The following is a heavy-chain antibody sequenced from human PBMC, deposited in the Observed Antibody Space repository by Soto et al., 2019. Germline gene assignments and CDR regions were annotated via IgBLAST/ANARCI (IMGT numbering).Heavy chain of an antibody. J-gene: IGHJ6*02. D-gene: IGHD6-13*01. CDR1: GYTFTSYY. CDR2: INPSGGST. Sequence: ASVKVSCKASGYTFTSYYMHWVRQAPGQGLEWMGIINPSGGSTSYAQKFQGRVTMTRDTSTSTVYMELSSLRSEDTAVYYCARELAAAGTVDYYYGMDVWGQGTTVTVSS. CDR3: ARELAAAGTVDYYYGMDV. V-gene: IGHV1-46*01.